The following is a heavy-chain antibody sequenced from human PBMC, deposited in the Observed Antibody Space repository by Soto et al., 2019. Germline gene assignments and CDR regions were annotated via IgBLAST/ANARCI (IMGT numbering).Heavy chain of an antibody. CDR1: GGSISGYY. CDR3: ARLQGKTTLNYSYYGLDV. J-gene: IGHJ6*02. D-gene: IGHD4-17*01. V-gene: IGHV4-59*08. CDR2: IYYSGTT. Sequence: SVTLSHTCTVSGGSISGYYWSWIRQPPGKGLEYIAFIYYSGTTNYKPSLKSRVTISIDTSQNQFSLKLSSVTAADTAVYYCARLQGKTTLNYSYYGLDVWGQGTTVT.